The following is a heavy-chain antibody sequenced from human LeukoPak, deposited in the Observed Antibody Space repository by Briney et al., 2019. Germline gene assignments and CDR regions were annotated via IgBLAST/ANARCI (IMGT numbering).Heavy chain of an antibody. D-gene: IGHD3-9*01. V-gene: IGHV1-2*02. J-gene: IGHJ3*02. Sequence: ASVKVSCKASGYSFTDYYMHWVRQAPGQGLEWMGWINPNSGGTNYAQKFQGRVTMTRDTSISTASMELSRVRSDDTAVYYCARGGHYDFLTGYYNPHDPFDIWGQGTMVTVSS. CDR2: INPNSGGT. CDR3: ARGGHYDFLTGYYNPHDPFDI. CDR1: GYSFTDYY.